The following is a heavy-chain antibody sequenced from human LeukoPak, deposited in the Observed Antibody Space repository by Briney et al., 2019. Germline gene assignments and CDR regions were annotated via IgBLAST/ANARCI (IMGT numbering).Heavy chain of an antibody. CDR3: AKDPVAAAGSGVFDI. V-gene: IGHV3-30*18. J-gene: IGHJ3*02. Sequence: GGSLRLSCAASGFTFSSYGMHWVRQAPGKGLEWVAVISYDGSNKYYADSVKGRFTISRDNSKNTLYLQMNSLRAEDTAVYYCAKDPVAAAGSGVFDIWGQGTMVTVSS. D-gene: IGHD6-13*01. CDR2: ISYDGSNK. CDR1: GFTFSSYG.